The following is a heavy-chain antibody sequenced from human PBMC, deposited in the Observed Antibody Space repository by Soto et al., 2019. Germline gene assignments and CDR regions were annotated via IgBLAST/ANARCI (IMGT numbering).Heavy chain of an antibody. J-gene: IGHJ4*01. CDR1: GGSFSGYY. CDR3: ARCLNSRFWSGDSVGYYFDY. CDR2: INHSGST. D-gene: IGHD3-3*01. Sequence: QVQLQQWGAGLLKPSETLSLTCAVYGGSFSGYYWSWIRQPPGKGLEWIGEINHSGSTNYNPSPKSRRTISVDTSKIQFSLELSSVTAADTAVYYCARCLNSRFWSGDSVGYYFDYWGQGTLVTVSS. V-gene: IGHV4-34*01.